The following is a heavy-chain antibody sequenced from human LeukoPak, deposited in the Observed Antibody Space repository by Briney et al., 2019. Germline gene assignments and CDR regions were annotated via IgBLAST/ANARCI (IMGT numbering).Heavy chain of an antibody. CDR3: ARHTSDGYGPAPYGFDI. D-gene: IGHD2-2*03. CDR1: GASISSHY. J-gene: IGHJ3*02. Sequence: SETLSLTCTVSGASISSHYWSWIRPPPGKGLEWIGYLYYSGSTNYNPSFKSRVTISVDTSKNQFSLKLSSVTAADTAVYYCARHTSDGYGPAPYGFDIWGQGTMVTVSS. V-gene: IGHV4-59*08. CDR2: LYYSGST.